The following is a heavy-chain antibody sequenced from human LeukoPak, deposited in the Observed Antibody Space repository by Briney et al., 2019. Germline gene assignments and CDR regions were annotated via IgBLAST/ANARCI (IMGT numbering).Heavy chain of an antibody. D-gene: IGHD4-11*01. CDR3: ARGSNYFHYYYYYMDV. CDR1: GYTFTSYG. V-gene: IGHV1-18*01. CDR2: ISAYNGNT. Sequence: GASVKVSCKASGYTFTSYGISWVRQAPGQGLEWMGWISAYNGNTNYAQKLQGRVTMTTDTSTSTAYMELRSLRSDDTAVYYCARGSNYFHYYYYYMDVWGKGTTVTVSS. J-gene: IGHJ6*03.